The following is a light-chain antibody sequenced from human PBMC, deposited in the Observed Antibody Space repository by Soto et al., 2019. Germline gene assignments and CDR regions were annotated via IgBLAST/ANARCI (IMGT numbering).Light chain of an antibody. CDR1: QSISGW. V-gene: IGKV1-5*03. CDR3: QQYDNYPLT. J-gene: IGKJ4*01. CDR2: RAS. Sequence: DTPMTQSPSTLSASVGDRVTITCRASQSISGWLAWYQQKPGKAPKLLIYRASTLQSGVPSSFSGRGSGTEFTLTISSLQPDDFATYYCQQYDNYPLTFGGGTKVEIK.